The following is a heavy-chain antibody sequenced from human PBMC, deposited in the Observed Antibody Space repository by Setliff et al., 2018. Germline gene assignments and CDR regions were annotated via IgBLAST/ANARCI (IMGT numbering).Heavy chain of an antibody. CDR1: GYTFKDFI. V-gene: IGHV1-3*01. CDR2: IHAGSSNT. Sequence: GASVKVSCKASGYTFKDFIISWVRQAPGQTLEWMGWIHAGSSNTLYSQRFQDRITISRDTSATTVHMELSSLRSDDTAVYYCARMSTSGPHYDYWGQGTLVTVSS. CDR3: ARMSTSGPHYDY. J-gene: IGHJ4*02. D-gene: IGHD2-8*02.